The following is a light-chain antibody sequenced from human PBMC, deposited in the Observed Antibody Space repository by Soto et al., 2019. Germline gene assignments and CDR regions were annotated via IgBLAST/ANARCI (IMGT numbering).Light chain of an antibody. CDR3: QQRSNWPLT. CDR2: NAF. V-gene: IGKV3-11*01. J-gene: IGKJ3*01. Sequence: EIVLTQSPATLSLSPVERATLSCRASQSVNIYLAWYQQKPGQAPRLLINNAFNRATGIPARFSGSGSGTDFTLTISSLEPEDFAVYYCQQRSNWPLTFGPGTKVDIK. CDR1: QSVNIY.